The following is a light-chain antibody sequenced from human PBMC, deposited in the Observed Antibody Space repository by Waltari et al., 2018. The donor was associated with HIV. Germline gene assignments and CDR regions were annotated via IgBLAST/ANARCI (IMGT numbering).Light chain of an antibody. J-gene: IGLJ3*02. CDR1: RGHSSYN. V-gene: IGLV4-60*03. Sequence: QPVLTQSSSASASLGSSVKLTCTPSRGHSSYNLPWHQPQPGKAPRYLMKLEGNGDYNKGSGVPDRFSGSSSGADRYLTMSNVQSEDEADYYCETWDHNIRVFGGGTKLTVL. CDR3: ETWDHNIRV. CDR2: LEGNGDY.